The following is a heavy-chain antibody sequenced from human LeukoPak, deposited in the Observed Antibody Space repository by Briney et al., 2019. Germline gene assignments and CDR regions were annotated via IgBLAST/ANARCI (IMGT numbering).Heavy chain of an antibody. CDR3: ARGSERLFGEFKVDY. CDR2: ISYDGINK. Sequence: GGSLRLSCAASRFTFSSYAIHWVRQAPGKGLEWVGVISYDGINKYYTDSVKGRFTISRDNSKNTLYLQMNTLRAEDTAVYYCARGSERLFGEFKVDYWGQGTLVTVSS. J-gene: IGHJ4*02. CDR1: RFTFSSYA. D-gene: IGHD3-10*02. V-gene: IGHV3-30-3*01.